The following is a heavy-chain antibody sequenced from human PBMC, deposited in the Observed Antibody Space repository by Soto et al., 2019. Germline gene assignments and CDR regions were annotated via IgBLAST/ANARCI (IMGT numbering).Heavy chain of an antibody. D-gene: IGHD3-3*01. Sequence: VQVSCTASGFSFTSSAVQWVRQARGQRLEWIGWIVVGSGNTNYAQKFQERVTITRDMSTSTAYMELSSLRSEDTAVYYCAADSGGERYYDFWSGFYPYYYGMDVWGQGTTVTVSS. CDR2: IVVGSGNT. V-gene: IGHV1-58*01. J-gene: IGHJ6*02. CDR1: GFSFTSSA. CDR3: AADSGGERYYDFWSGFYPYYYGMDV.